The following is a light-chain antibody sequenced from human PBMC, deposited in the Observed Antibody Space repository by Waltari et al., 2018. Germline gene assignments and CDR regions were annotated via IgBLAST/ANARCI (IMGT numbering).Light chain of an antibody. Sequence: QSVLTQQPSASGTPGQRVTISWSGSRSKPGSNVGGWDQQVPGTAPRLIIHSTHQRPSGVPDRFSGSKSGTSASLAISGLQAADEADYYCSAWDDSLNGPVVFGGGTKLTVL. J-gene: IGLJ2*01. CDR3: SAWDDSLNGPVV. CDR2: STH. V-gene: IGLV1-44*01. CDR1: RSKPGSNV.